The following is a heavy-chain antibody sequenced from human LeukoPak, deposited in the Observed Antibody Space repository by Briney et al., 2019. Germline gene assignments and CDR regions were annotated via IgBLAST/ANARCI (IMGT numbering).Heavy chain of an antibody. CDR1: GFTLSNAY. CDR2: IKNKTNGGTT. J-gene: IGHJ5*02. V-gene: IGHV3-15*01. D-gene: IGHD1-26*01. Sequence: KPGGSLRLSCAASGFTLSNAYMSWVRQAPGKGLEWVGRIKNKTNGGTTDYAAPVKGRFTISRDDSKNTLYLQMSSLKTEDTAVYYCTTTIVGVTTWFDPWGQGTLVTVSS. CDR3: TTTIVGVTTWFDP.